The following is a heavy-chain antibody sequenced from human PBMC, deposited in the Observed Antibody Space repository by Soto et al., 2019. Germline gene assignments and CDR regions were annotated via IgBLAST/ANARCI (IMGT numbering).Heavy chain of an antibody. V-gene: IGHV3-11*01. CDR3: ARDQKMTTVSWAFDI. CDR1: GFTYSDYY. CDR2: ISSRGSTI. Sequence: VGSLRLSCAASGFTYSDYYMSWIRQAPGKGLEWVSCISSRGSTIYYADSVRGRFTISRDNAKNSLYLQMNSLRAEDTAVYYCARDQKMTTVSWAFDIWGQGTMVTVSS. J-gene: IGHJ3*02. D-gene: IGHD4-17*01.